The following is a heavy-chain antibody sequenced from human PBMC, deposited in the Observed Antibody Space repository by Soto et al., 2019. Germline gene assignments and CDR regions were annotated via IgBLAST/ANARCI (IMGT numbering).Heavy chain of an antibody. Sequence: EVQLVESGGGLVQPGGSLRLSCAASGFTFSSYWMSWVRQAPGKGLEWVANIKQDGSEKYYVDSVKGRFTISRDNAKNSLYLQMNSLRAEDTAVYYCARGGLYYDILTGYYGYWGQGTLFTVSS. CDR2: IKQDGSEK. V-gene: IGHV3-7*01. D-gene: IGHD3-9*01. CDR3: ARGGLYYDILTGYYGY. CDR1: GFTFSSYW. J-gene: IGHJ4*02.